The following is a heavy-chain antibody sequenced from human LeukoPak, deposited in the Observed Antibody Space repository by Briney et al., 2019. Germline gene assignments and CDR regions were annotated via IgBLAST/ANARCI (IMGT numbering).Heavy chain of an antibody. CDR1: GGSISSSSYY. CDR2: IYYSGST. Sequence: SETLSLTCTVSGGSISSSSYYWGWVRQPPGKGLEWIGSIYYSGSTYYNPSLKSRVTISVDTSKNQFSLKLSSVTAADTAVYYCARDQRCSSTSCYGWFDPWGQRTLVSDSS. J-gene: IGHJ5*02. D-gene: IGHD2-2*01. V-gene: IGHV4-39*07. CDR3: ARDQRCSSTSCYGWFDP.